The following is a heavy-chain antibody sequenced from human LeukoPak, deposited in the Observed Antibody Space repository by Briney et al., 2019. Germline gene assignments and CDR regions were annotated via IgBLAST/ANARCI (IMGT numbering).Heavy chain of an antibody. J-gene: IGHJ4*02. D-gene: IGHD6-13*01. CDR1: GDSISSYY. CDR2: IYYSGST. Sequence: PSETLSLTCIVSGDSISSYYWSWIRQPPGKGLEWIGYIYYSGSTNYNPSLKSRLTISVDTSKNQFSLKLLSVTAADTAVYYCARGMQQLYHFDSWGRGTLVTVSS. CDR3: ARGMQQLYHFDS. V-gene: IGHV4-59*01.